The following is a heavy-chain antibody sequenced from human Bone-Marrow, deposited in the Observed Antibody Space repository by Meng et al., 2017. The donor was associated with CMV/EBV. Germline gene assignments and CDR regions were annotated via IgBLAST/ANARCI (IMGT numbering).Heavy chain of an antibody. V-gene: IGHV3-48*04. D-gene: IGHD2-2*01. Sequence: GGSLRLSCAASGFTFSSYAMSWVRQAPGKWLEWVSYISSSGSTIYYADSVKGRFTISRDNATNSLYLQMNSLRAEDTAVYYCARDLGYCSSTSCYEGGEYYYYYYGMDVWGQGTTVTVSS. CDR1: GFTFSSYA. J-gene: IGHJ6*02. CDR2: ISSSGSTI. CDR3: ARDLGYCSSTSCYEGGEYYYYYYGMDV.